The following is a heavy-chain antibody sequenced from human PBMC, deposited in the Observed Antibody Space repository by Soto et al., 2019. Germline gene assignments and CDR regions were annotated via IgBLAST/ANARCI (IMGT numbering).Heavy chain of an antibody. Sequence: GGSLRLSCSASGFTFSNAWMSWVRKAPGKGREWVGRIKSKTDGGTTDYAAPVKGRFTISREDSKNTLYLQMNSLKTEDTAVYYCTTDPGFLWFGELLPKTIHGMDVWAQGTTVTVSS. V-gene: IGHV3-15*01. CDR3: TTDPGFLWFGELLPKTIHGMDV. CDR1: GFTFSNAW. CDR2: IKSKTDGGTT. D-gene: IGHD3-10*01. J-gene: IGHJ6*02.